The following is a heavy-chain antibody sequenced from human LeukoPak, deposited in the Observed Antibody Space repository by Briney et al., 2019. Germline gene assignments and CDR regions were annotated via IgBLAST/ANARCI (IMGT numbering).Heavy chain of an antibody. CDR1: GYTFTDYY. J-gene: IGHJ4*02. D-gene: IGHD3-22*01. V-gene: IGHV1-8*02. CDR3: ARDDSSGFDY. CDR2: MNPNSGNT. Sequence: ASVKVSCKASGYTFTDYYLHWVRQAPGQGLEWMGWMNPNSGNTGYAQKFQGRVTMTRDTSISTAYMELSSLRSEDTAVYYCARDDSSGFDYWGQGTLVTVSS.